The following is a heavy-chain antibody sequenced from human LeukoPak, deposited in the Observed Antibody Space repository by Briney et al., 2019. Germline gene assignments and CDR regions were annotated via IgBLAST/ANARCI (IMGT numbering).Heavy chain of an antibody. D-gene: IGHD2-2*01. CDR3: ARAAKGLVDLVVVPAAFPVDY. CDR1: GYTFTGYY. J-gene: IGHJ4*02. Sequence: GASVKVSCKASGYTFTGYYMHWVRQAPGQGLEWMGWINPNSGGTNYAQKFQGRVTMTTDTSTSTAFMELRSLRSDDTAVYYCARAAKGLVDLVVVPAAFPVDYWGQGTQVTVSS. V-gene: IGHV1-2*02. CDR2: INPNSGGT.